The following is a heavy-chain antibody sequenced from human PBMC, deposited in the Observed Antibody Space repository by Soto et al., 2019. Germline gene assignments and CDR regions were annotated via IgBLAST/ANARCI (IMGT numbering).Heavy chain of an antibody. D-gene: IGHD1-1*01. Sequence: PSETLSLTCTVSCGSVSSGSYYWSWIRQPPGKGLEWIGYVYYSGSTNYNPSLKSRVTISIDTSKNQFSLKLSSVTAADTAVYYCARSVGEATRALGYWGQGTLVTVSS. CDR1: CGSVSSGSYY. V-gene: IGHV4-61*01. CDR2: VYYSGST. J-gene: IGHJ4*02. CDR3: ARSVGEATRALGY.